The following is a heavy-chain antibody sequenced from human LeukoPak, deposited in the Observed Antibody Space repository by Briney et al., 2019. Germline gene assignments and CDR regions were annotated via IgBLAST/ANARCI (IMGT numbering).Heavy chain of an antibody. CDR2: IRYDGSNK. J-gene: IGHJ4*02. D-gene: IGHD6-19*01. Sequence: GGSLRLSCAASGFTFSSYGMHWVRQAPGKGLEWVAFIRYDGSNKYYADSVKGRFTISRDNAKNSLYLQMNSLRAEDTAVYYCARDRDNVAGSRGYFDYWGQGTLVTVSS. CDR1: GFTFSSYG. CDR3: ARDRDNVAGSRGYFDY. V-gene: IGHV3-30*02.